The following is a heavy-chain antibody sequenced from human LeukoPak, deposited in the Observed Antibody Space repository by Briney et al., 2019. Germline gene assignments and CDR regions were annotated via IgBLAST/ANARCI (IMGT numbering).Heavy chain of an antibody. CDR3: ARVDIVVVPAAIPVVGWFDP. Sequence: ASVKVSCKASGGTFSSYPFTWVRQAPGQGLEWMGEITPIFGAANYAQTFQGRVTITADESTSTVFMELSSLRSEDTAVYYCARVDIVVVPAAIPVVGWFDPWGQGTLVTVSS. CDR2: ITPIFGAA. V-gene: IGHV1-69*13. D-gene: IGHD2-2*02. J-gene: IGHJ5*02. CDR1: GGTFSSYP.